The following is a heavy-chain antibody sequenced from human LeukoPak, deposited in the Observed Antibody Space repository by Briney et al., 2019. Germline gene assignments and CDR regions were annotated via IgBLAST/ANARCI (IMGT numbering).Heavy chain of an antibody. V-gene: IGHV3-21*01. D-gene: IGHD6-19*01. J-gene: IGHJ4*02. CDR1: GFTFSSYT. Sequence: GGSLRLSCTASGFTFSSYTFNWVRQAPGKGLEWVASITSTITYIYYADSVQGRFAVSRDNAKNSLYLQMNSLRAEDTAVFYCVRRGPNNSGLDYWGQGTLVTVSS. CDR3: VRRGPNNSGLDY. CDR2: ITSTITYI.